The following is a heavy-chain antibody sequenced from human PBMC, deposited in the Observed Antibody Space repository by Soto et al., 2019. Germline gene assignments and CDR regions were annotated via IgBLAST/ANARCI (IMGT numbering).Heavy chain of an antibody. J-gene: IGHJ6*02. D-gene: IGHD3-3*01. CDR1: GGSISSYY. CDR3: ARRSYDSLFDMDV. CDR2: IYYSGST. V-gene: IGHV4-59*08. Sequence: SETLSLTCTVSGGSISSYYWSWIRQPPGKGLEWIGYIYYSGSTNYNPSLKSRVTISVDTSKNQFSLKLSSVTAADTAVYYCARRSYDSLFDMDVWGQGTMVTVSS.